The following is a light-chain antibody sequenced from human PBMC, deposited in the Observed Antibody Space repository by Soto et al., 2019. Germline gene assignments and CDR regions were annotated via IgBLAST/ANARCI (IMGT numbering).Light chain of an antibody. Sequence: NFMLTQPHSVSESPGKTVTISCTGSSGSIASNYVQWYQQRPGSAPTTVIYKDNQRPSGVPDRFSGSIDSSSNSASLTISGLKTEDEADYYCQSYDSSSVVFGGGTKLTVL. V-gene: IGLV6-57*02. J-gene: IGLJ2*01. CDR3: QSYDSSSVV. CDR2: KDN. CDR1: SGSIASNY.